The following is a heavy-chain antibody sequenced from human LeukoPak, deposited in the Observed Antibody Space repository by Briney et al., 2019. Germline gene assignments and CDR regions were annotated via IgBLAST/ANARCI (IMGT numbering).Heavy chain of an antibody. Sequence: TGGSLRLSCAASGFTFITYWMHWVRQAPGKGLVWVSRINPDGSTTSYADSVKGRFTVSRDNAKNTLYLQMNSLRAEDTAVYYCAKGRSPGGSYFDYWGQGTLVTVSS. J-gene: IGHJ4*02. V-gene: IGHV3-74*01. CDR2: INPDGSTT. CDR3: AKGRSPGGSYFDY. CDR1: GFTFITYW. D-gene: IGHD1-26*01.